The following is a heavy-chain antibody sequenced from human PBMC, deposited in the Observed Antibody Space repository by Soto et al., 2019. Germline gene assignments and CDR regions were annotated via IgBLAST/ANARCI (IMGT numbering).Heavy chain of an antibody. CDR3: ARDPVSGETGIFDY. D-gene: IGHD6-19*01. CDR2: IWYDGSNK. Sequence: GGSLRLSCAASGFTFSSYGMHWVRQAPGKGLEWVAVIWYDGSNKYYADSVKGRFTISRDNSKNTLYLQMNSLRAEDTAVYYCARDPVSGETGIFDYWGQGTLVTVSS. CDR1: GFTFSSYG. J-gene: IGHJ4*02. V-gene: IGHV3-33*01.